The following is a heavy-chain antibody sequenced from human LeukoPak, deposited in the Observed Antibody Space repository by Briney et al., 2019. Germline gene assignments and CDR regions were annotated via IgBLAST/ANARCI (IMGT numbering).Heavy chain of an antibody. V-gene: IGHV3-21*01. CDR2: ISSSSSYI. D-gene: IGHD2-2*01. CDR3: ASTYCSSTSCYYYFDY. CDR1: GFTFSSYA. Sequence: GGSLRLSCAASGFTFSSYAMSWVRQAPGKGLEWVSSISSSSSYIYYADSVKGRFTISRDNAKNSLYLQMNSLRAEDTAVYYCASTYCSSTSCYYYFDYWGQGTLVTVSS. J-gene: IGHJ4*02.